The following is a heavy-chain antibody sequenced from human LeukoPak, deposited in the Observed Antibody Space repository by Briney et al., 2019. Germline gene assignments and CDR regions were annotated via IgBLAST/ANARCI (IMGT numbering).Heavy chain of an antibody. D-gene: IGHD3-22*01. Sequence: SETLSLTCAVYGGSFSGYYWSWIRQPPGKGLEWIGEINHSGSTNYNPSLKSRVTISVDTSKNQFSLKLSSVTAADTAVYYCASVNYYDSSGYVDYWAREPWSPSPQ. CDR2: INHSGST. CDR1: GGSFSGYY. V-gene: IGHV4-34*01. J-gene: IGHJ4*02. CDR3: ASVNYYDSSGYVDY.